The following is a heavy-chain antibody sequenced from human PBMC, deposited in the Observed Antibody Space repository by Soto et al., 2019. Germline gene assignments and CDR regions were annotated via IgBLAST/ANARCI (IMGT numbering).Heavy chain of an antibody. V-gene: IGHV4-59*01. D-gene: IGHD5-18*01. J-gene: IGHJ4*02. CDR3: ARVPNVDTAMVADY. CDR1: GGSISSYY. Sequence: SETLSLTCTVSGGSISSYYWSWIRQPPGKGLEWIGYIYYSGSTNYNPSLKSRVTISVDTSKNQFSLKLSSVTAADTAVYYCARVPNVDTAMVADYWGQGTPVTVSS. CDR2: IYYSGST.